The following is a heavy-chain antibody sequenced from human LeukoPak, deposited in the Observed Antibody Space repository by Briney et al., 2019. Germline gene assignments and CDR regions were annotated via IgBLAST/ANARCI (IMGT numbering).Heavy chain of an antibody. CDR2: INSDGSST. Sequence: PGGSLRLSCAASGFTFSSYWMHWVRQAPGKGLGWVSRINSDGSSTSYADSVKGRFTISRDNAKDTLYLQMNSLRAEDTAVYYCARGGRYSYASFDYWGQGTLVTVSS. D-gene: IGHD5-18*01. CDR3: ARGGRYSYASFDY. CDR1: GFTFSSYW. V-gene: IGHV3-74*01. J-gene: IGHJ4*02.